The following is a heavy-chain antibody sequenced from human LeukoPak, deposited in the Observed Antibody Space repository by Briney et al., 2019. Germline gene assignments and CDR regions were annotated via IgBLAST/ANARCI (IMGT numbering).Heavy chain of an antibody. D-gene: IGHD1-26*01. CDR1: GTSFKDYY. CDR2: IDHTGSI. CDR3: ARRLRVWETNHSYYYLDV. Sequence: SETLSLTCVVSGTSFKDYYWAWIRHLPGGGLEWIGEIDHTGSINNNPPLKSRVSISMDTSRSQFYLRLSSVTAADTAVYYCARRLRVWETNHSYYYLDVWGSGTTVTVSS. V-gene: IGHV4-34*01. J-gene: IGHJ6*03.